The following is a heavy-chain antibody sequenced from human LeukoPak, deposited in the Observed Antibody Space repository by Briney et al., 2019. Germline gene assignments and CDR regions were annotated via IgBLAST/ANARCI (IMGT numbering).Heavy chain of an antibody. CDR1: GYTFTSYG. D-gene: IGHD2-21*01. CDR3: ARGEGGGEYYYYGMDV. J-gene: IGHJ6*02. CDR2: ISAYNGNT. V-gene: IGHV1-18*01. Sequence: ASVKVSCKASGYTFTSYGISWVRQAPGQGLEWMGWISAYNGNTNYAQKLQGRVTMTTDTSTSTAYMELRSLRSDDTAVYYCARGEGGGEYYYYGMDVWGQGTTVTVSS.